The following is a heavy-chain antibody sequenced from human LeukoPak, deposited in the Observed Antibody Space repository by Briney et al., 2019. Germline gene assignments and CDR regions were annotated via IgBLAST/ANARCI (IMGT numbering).Heavy chain of an antibody. CDR3: ARRGITYSGSFFAS. J-gene: IGHJ4*02. V-gene: IGHV4-39*01. CDR2: IFYSGST. CDR1: GDSIGNSNYY. Sequence: SETLSLTCTVSGDSIGNSNYYWAWVRQPPGKGLEWLVSIFYSGSTYYNPSLKSRVTISVNTSKNKFSLNLNSVTAADTATYYCARRGITYSGSFFASWGQGTLVTVSS. D-gene: IGHD6-25*01.